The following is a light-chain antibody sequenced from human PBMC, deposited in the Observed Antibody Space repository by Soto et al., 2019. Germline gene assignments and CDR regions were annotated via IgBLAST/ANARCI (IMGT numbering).Light chain of an antibody. CDR1: QSVSSSF. Sequence: EIVMTQSPATLSVSPGERATLSCMSSQSVSSSFLAWYQQKPGQAPRLVIYGASSRATGIPARFSGSGSGTDFTLTISRLEPEDFAMYYCQQYGNSPRTFGQGTKVDIK. CDR3: QQYGNSPRT. CDR2: GAS. J-gene: IGKJ1*01. V-gene: IGKV3-20*01.